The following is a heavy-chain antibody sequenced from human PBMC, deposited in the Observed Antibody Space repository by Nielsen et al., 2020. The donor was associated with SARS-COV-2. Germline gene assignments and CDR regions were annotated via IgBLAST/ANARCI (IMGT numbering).Heavy chain of an antibody. V-gene: IGHV3-30*18. CDR2: ISYDGSNK. CDR3: AKDDGDSYYYYGMDV. Sequence: GESLKISCAASGFTFSSYSMNWVRQAPGKGLEWVAVISYDGSNKYYADSVKGRFTISRDNSKNTLYLQMNSLRAEDTAVYYCAKDDGDSYYYYGMDVWGQGTTVTVSS. D-gene: IGHD7-27*01. CDR1: GFTFSSYS. J-gene: IGHJ6*02.